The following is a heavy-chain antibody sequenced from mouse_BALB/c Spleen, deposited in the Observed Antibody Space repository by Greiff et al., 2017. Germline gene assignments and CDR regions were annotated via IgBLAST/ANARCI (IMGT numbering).Heavy chain of an antibody. J-gene: IGHJ3*01. CDR3: ARAPPYGSSSWFAY. CDR1: GYTFTSYW. V-gene: IGHV1S41*01. D-gene: IGHD1-1*01. Sequence: DLVKPGASVKLSCKASGYTFTSYWLNWIKQRPGQGLEWIGRIAPGSGSTYYNEMFKGKATLTVDTSSSTAYIQLSSLSSEDSAVYFCARAPPYGSSSWFAYWGQGTLVTVSA. CDR2: IAPGSGST.